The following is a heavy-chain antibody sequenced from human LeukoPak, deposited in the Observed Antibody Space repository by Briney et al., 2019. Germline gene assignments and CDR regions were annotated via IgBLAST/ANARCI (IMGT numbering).Heavy chain of an antibody. J-gene: IGHJ4*02. CDR1: GFTVSSNY. D-gene: IGHD6-13*01. CDR2: IWYDGSKK. V-gene: IGHV3-30*02. Sequence: GGSLRLSCAASGFTVSSNYMSWVRQAPGKGLEWVAVIWYDGSKKNYADSVKGRFTISRDNSKNTLYLQMNSLRAEDTAVYYCAKDGRVAAAAYYFDYWGQGTLATVSS. CDR3: AKDGRVAAAAYYFDY.